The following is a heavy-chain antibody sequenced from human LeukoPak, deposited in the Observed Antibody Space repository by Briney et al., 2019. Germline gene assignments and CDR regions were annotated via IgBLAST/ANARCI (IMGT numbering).Heavy chain of an antibody. Sequence: SETLSLTCTVSGDSISNYYWSWIRQPAGKGLEWIGYIYYSGSTNYNPSLKSRVTISVDTSKNQFSLKLSSVTAADTAVYYCARLSGYSGYEGLWAFDIWGQGTMVTVSS. CDR3: ARLSGYSGYEGLWAFDI. CDR2: IYYSGST. D-gene: IGHD5-12*01. J-gene: IGHJ3*02. CDR1: GDSISNYY. V-gene: IGHV4-59*01.